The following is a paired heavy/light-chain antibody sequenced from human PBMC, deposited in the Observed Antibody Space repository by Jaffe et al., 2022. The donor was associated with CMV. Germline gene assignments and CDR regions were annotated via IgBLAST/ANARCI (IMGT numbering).Heavy chain of an antibody. D-gene: IGHD5-12*01. CDR2: ISWRGDNI. Sequence: EVQLVESGGGLVQPGRSLRLSCAASGFTFDDYAMHWVRQAPGKGLEWVSGISWRGDNIGYADSVKGRFTISRDNAKNSLYLQMNSLRTEDTAFYYCVKGSHIWLHSTLTFWGQGSRVTVSS. V-gene: IGHV3-9*01. J-gene: IGHJ4*02. CDR1: GFTFDDYA. CDR3: VKGSHIWLHSTLTF.
Light chain of an antibody. CDR2: GAS. CDR3: QQYGSLPMT. J-gene: IGKJ1*01. CDR1: ESVTASY. V-gene: IGKV3-20*01. Sequence: EIVLSQSPGTLSLSPGERATLSCRASESVTASYLAWFQQKPGQAPSLLIYGASSRATGIPDRFSGSGSGTDFTLTISRLEPEDSAVYYCQQYGSLPMTFGQGTKVEIK.